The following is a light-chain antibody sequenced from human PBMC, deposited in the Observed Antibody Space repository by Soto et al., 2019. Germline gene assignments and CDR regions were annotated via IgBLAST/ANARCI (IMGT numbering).Light chain of an antibody. CDR3: QQYNDLPLT. Sequence: EKVMTQSPATLSVSPGERATLSCRASQSVNSNLAWYQQKPGQAPRLLLYGASTRATGIPARFSGSASGTEFTLTISILQSEDSAVYYCQQYNDLPLTFGGGTKVEIK. CDR2: GAS. V-gene: IGKV3-15*01. J-gene: IGKJ4*01. CDR1: QSVNSN.